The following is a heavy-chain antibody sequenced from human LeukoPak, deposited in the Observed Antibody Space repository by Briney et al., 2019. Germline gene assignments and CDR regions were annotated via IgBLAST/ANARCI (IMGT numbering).Heavy chain of an antibody. D-gene: IGHD7-27*01. CDR3: ARALGTY. CDR2: IYYSGST. V-gene: IGHV4-59*01. CDR1: GFTFSSYW. Sequence: GSLRLSCAASGFTFSSYWMSWIRQPPGKGLEWIGYIYYSGSTNYNPSLKSRVTISVDTSKNQFSLKLSSVTAADTAVYYCARALGTYWGQGTLVTVSS. J-gene: IGHJ4*02.